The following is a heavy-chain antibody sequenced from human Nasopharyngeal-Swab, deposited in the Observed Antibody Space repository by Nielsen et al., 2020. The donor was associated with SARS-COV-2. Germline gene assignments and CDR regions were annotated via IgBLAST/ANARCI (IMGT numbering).Heavy chain of an antibody. Sequence: GGSLRLSCAASGMAFSSYGMHWVRQAAGKGLEWVTVISHDGGNEYYADSVKGRFTISRDNSKNALYLQMNSLRPEDTATYYCAKDSGSGWFSLFDHRGRGTVVTVSS. V-gene: IGHV3-30*18. CDR2: ISHDGGNE. CDR3: AKDSGSGWFSLFDH. D-gene: IGHD6-19*01. CDR1: GMAFSSYG. J-gene: IGHJ4*02.